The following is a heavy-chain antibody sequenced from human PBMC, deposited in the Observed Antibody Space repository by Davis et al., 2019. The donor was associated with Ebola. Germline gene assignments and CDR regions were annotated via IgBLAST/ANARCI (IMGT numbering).Heavy chain of an antibody. CDR2: IYYSGST. CDR3: ARARDYCSSTSCYNYFDY. Sequence: PSETLSLTCAVYGGSFSGYYWSWIRQPPGKGLEWIGSIYYSGSTYYNPSLKSRVTISVDTSKNQFSLKLSSVTAADTAVYYCARARDYCSSTSCYNYFDYWGQGTLVTVSS. V-gene: IGHV4-34*01. J-gene: IGHJ4*02. CDR1: GGSFSGYY. D-gene: IGHD2-2*02.